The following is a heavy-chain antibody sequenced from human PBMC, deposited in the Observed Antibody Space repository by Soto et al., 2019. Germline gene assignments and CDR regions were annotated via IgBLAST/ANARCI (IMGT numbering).Heavy chain of an antibody. CDR3: TTGIYYDILTGYHNVAY. V-gene: IGHV3-15*01. D-gene: IGHD3-9*01. Sequence: EVQLVESGGGLEKPGGSLRLSCVASGFNLSHPWMTWVRQAAGKGLEWVGRIKSKTDGGTADYAAPVKGRATISRDDSKNTVYLQMNSLKTEDTAVYYCTTGIYYDILTGYHNVAYWGQGALATVSS. CDR1: GFNLSHPW. J-gene: IGHJ4*02. CDR2: IKSKTDGGTA.